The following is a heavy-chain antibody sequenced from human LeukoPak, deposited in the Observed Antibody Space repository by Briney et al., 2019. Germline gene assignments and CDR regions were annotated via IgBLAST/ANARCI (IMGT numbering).Heavy chain of an antibody. CDR2: IYYSGST. Sequence: SSETLSLTCTVSGGSVSSGSYYWSWIRQPPGKGLEWIGYIYYSGSTNYNPSLKSRVTISADTSKNQFSLKLSSVTAADTAVYYCAGSDFWSGYYMLDYWGQGTLVTVSS. V-gene: IGHV4-61*01. D-gene: IGHD3-3*01. CDR3: AGSDFWSGYYMLDY. J-gene: IGHJ4*02. CDR1: GGSVSSGSYY.